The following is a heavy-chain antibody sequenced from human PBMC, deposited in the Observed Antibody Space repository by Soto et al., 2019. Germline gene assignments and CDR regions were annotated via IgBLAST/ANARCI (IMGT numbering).Heavy chain of an antibody. Sequence: SETLSLTCTVSGGSISSGGYSWTWIRQHPGKGLEWIGYIYYSGSTYYKPSLKSRVTISVDTSKHQFSLKLNSVTAADTAVYYCARHSGDSYYYDMDVWGQGTTVTVSS. D-gene: IGHD4-17*01. CDR3: ARHSGDSYYYDMDV. V-gene: IGHV4-31*03. CDR2: IYYSGST. J-gene: IGHJ6*02. CDR1: GGSISSGGYS.